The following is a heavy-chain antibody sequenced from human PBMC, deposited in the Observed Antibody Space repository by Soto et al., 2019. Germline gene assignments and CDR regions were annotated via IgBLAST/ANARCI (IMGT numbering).Heavy chain of an antibody. CDR3: AKEAEQRITIFGVVIPAYYFDY. V-gene: IGHV3-30*18. D-gene: IGHD3-3*01. J-gene: IGHJ4*02. CDR2: ISYDGSNK. Sequence: QVQLVESGGGVVQPGRSLRLSCAASGFTFSSYGMHWVRQAPGKGLEWVAVISYDGSNKYYADSVKGRFTISRDNSKNTLYLQMNSLRAEDTAVYYCAKEAEQRITIFGVVIPAYYFDYWGQGTLVTVSS. CDR1: GFTFSSYG.